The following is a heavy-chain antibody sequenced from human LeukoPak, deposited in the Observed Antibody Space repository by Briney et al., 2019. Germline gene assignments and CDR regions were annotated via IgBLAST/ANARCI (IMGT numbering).Heavy chain of an antibody. CDR3: AKGASSGWAFFDY. CDR2: ISGSGGST. J-gene: IGHJ4*02. D-gene: IGHD6-19*01. CDR1: GFTFSGYA. Sequence: PGGSLRLSCAASGFTFSGYAMSWVRRAPGKGLEWVSAISGSGGSTYYADSVKGRFTISRDNSKNTLYLQMNSLRAEDTAVYYCAKGASSGWAFFDYWGQGTLVTVSS. V-gene: IGHV3-23*01.